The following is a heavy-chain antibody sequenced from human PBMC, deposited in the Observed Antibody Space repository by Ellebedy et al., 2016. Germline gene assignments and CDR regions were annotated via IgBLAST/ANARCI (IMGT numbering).Heavy chain of an antibody. CDR1: GFTFSSYS. Sequence: GGSLRLSCAASGFTFSSYSMNWVRQAPGKGLEWVSSTSSSSSYIYYADSVKGRFTISRDNAKNSLYLQMNSLRAEDTAVYYCARDPGGYSYGPEDVWGQGTTVTVSS. J-gene: IGHJ6*02. V-gene: IGHV3-21*01. CDR3: ARDPGGYSYGPEDV. CDR2: TSSSSSYI. D-gene: IGHD5-18*01.